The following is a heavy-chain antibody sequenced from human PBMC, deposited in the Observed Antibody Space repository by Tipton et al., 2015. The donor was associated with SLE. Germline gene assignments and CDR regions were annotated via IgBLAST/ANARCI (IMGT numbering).Heavy chain of an antibody. D-gene: IGHD3-3*01. J-gene: IGHJ4*02. CDR1: GFTVSSNY. V-gene: IGHV3-53*04. CDR3: ARVSYDFWSGYSPYFDY. CDR2: IYNGGST. Sequence: GSLRLSCAASGFTVSSNYMSWVRQAPGKGLEWVSVIYNGGSTYYADSVKGRFTISRHNSKNTLYLQMNSLRAEDTAVYYCARVSYDFWSGYSPYFDYWGQGTLVTVSS.